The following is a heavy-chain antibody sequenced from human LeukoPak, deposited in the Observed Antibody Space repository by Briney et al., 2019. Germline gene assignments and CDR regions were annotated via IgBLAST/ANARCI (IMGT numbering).Heavy chain of an antibody. D-gene: IGHD3-22*01. V-gene: IGHV3-7*02. CDR3: ASSDSSGYYHDAFDI. Sequence: PGGSLRLSCAASGFTFSTYWMSWVRQAPGKGLEWVANIKQYGSETYYVDSVRGRFTISRDDAKSSLFLQMNSLRADDMAVYYCASSDSSGYYHDAFDIWGQGTMVTVSS. CDR1: GFTFSTYW. J-gene: IGHJ3*02. CDR2: IKQYGSET.